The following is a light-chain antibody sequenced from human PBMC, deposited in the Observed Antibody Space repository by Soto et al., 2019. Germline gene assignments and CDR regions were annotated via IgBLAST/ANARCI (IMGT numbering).Light chain of an antibody. CDR2: GAS. V-gene: IGKV3-15*01. Sequence: EILMTQSPATLSVSPGERATLSCRASQSVSDNLAWYQQTPGQAPRLLVYGASTRATDIPARFSGSGSGTEFTLTISSLQSEDFAVYYCQQYNNWPRTFGQGTKVEIK. CDR3: QQYNNWPRT. J-gene: IGKJ1*01. CDR1: QSVSDN.